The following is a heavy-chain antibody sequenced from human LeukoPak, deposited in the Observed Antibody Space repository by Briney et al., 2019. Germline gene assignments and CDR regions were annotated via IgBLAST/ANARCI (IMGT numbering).Heavy chain of an antibody. CDR3: ARDQEAFDY. Sequence: ASVKVSCKASGYSFTSNYIHWVRQAPGEGLEWMGMIYPRDGSTSYAQKFQGRVTVTRDTSTSTVHMELSGLRSEDTAVYYCARDQEAFDYWGQGTLVTVSS. V-gene: IGHV1-46*01. J-gene: IGHJ4*02. CDR2: IYPRDGST. CDR1: GYSFTSNY.